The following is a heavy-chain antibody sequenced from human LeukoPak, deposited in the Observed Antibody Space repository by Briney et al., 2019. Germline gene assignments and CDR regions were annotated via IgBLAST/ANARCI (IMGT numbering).Heavy chain of an antibody. Sequence: VASVKVSCKASGYTFTSYDINWVRQPTAQGLEWMGWMNPNSGNTGYAQKFQGRVTMTRNTSISTAYMELSSLRSEDTAVYYCARGLGAAAAPDYWGQGTLVTVSS. CDR3: ARGLGAAAAPDY. D-gene: IGHD6-13*01. J-gene: IGHJ4*02. CDR2: MNPNSGNT. V-gene: IGHV1-8*01. CDR1: GYTFTSYD.